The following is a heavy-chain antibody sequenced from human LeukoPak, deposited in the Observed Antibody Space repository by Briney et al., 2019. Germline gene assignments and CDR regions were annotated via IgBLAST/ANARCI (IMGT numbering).Heavy chain of an antibody. Sequence: SETLSLTCTVSGGSISSYYWSWIRQPPGKGLEWIGYIYYSGSTNYNPSPKSRVTISVDTSKNQFSLKLSSVTAADTAVYYCATYYYDSSGYAAFDIWGQGTMVTVSS. CDR3: ATYYYDSSGYAAFDI. J-gene: IGHJ3*02. CDR2: IYYSGST. CDR1: GGSISSYY. D-gene: IGHD3-22*01. V-gene: IGHV4-59*01.